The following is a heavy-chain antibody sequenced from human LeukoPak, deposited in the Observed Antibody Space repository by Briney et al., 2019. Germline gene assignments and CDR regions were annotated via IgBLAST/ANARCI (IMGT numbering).Heavy chain of an antibody. D-gene: IGHD6-13*01. CDR3: ARHSRGRWYVFDY. J-gene: IGHJ4*02. V-gene: IGHV3-23*01. CDR1: GFTFSSYA. CDR2: ISGSGGNT. Sequence: GGSLRLSCAASGFTFSSYAMSWVRQAPGKGLEGVSGISGSGGNTYYADSVKGRFTISRDNYNNTLYLQMNSLRAEDTAVYYCARHSRGRWYVFDYWGQGTLVTVSS.